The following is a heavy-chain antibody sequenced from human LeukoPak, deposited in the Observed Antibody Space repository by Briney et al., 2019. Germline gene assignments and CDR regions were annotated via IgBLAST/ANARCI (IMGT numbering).Heavy chain of an antibody. Sequence: PGGSLRLSGAASGFTFRSDSMDGGRQAPGKGLEWVSSISSSSSYIYYADSVKGRFTISRDNAKNSLYLQMNSLRAEDTAVYYCARAPYGITFGPGDYWGQGTLVTVSS. J-gene: IGHJ4*02. D-gene: IGHD3-16*01. CDR1: GFTFRSDS. CDR3: ARAPYGITFGPGDY. CDR2: ISSSSSYI. V-gene: IGHV3-21*01.